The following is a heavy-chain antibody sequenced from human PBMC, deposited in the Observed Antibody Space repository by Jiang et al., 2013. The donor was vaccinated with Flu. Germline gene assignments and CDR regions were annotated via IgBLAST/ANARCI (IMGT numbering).Heavy chain of an antibody. CDR3: ARIGGGYAFDI. CDR1: GGTFSNHA. V-gene: IGHV1-69*04. CDR2: IIPILGIA. J-gene: IGHJ3*02. Sequence: GAEVKKPGSSVKVSCKTSGGTFSNHAISWVRQAPGQGLEWMGRIIPILGIANYAQEFQGRVTITADTSTSTAYMELSSLRYEDTAVFYCARIGGGYAFDIWGQGTVVTVSS. D-gene: IGHD1-26*01.